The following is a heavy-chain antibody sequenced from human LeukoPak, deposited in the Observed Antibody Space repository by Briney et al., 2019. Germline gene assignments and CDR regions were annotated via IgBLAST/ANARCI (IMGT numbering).Heavy chain of an antibody. J-gene: IGHJ4*02. CDR1: GGSISNSGGFY. V-gene: IGHV4-31*02. CDR3: ARFSQSRGGFYY. D-gene: IGHD2-15*01. CDR2: ISYRGST. Sequence: SETLSLTCTVSGGSISNSGGFYWSWIRQHPGNGLEWIGFISYRGSTYYNPSLKSRVSMSVDTSNSQFSLRLSSVTDEDTAVYYFARFSQSRGGFYYGGQGTLVTVSS.